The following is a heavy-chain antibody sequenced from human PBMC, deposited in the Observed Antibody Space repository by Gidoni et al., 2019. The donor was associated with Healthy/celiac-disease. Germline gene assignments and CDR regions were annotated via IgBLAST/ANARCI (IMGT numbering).Heavy chain of an antibody. J-gene: IGHJ5*02. V-gene: IGHV4-39*01. CDR1: GGSISSSSYY. CDR2: IYYSGST. D-gene: IGHD5-18*01. CDR3: ARLYMGRGYSYGPLGASWFDP. Sequence: QLQLQESGPGLVKPSETLSLTCTVSGGSISSSSYYWGWIRQPPGKGLEWIGSIYYSGSTYYNPSLKSRVTISVDTSKNQFSLKLSSVTAADTAVYYCARLYMGRGYSYGPLGASWFDPWGQGTLVTVSS.